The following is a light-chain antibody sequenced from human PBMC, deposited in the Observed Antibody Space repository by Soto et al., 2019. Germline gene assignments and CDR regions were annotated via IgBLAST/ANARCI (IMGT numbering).Light chain of an antibody. CDR1: SSDFGGTNY. CDR3: TSYAGSYADVV. Sequence: QSALTQPPSASGSPGQSVTISCTGASSDFGGTNYVSWYQQHPGKAPKLMIFEVTKRPSGVPDRFSGSKSGNTASLTVSRLQAEDEADYYCTSYAGSYADVVFGGGTKLTVL. CDR2: EVT. V-gene: IGLV2-8*01. J-gene: IGLJ2*01.